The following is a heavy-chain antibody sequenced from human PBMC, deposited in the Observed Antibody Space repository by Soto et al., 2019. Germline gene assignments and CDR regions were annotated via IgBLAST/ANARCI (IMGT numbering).Heavy chain of an antibody. V-gene: IGHV3-33*01. CDR2: IWYDGSNK. CDR3: ARDRGSSEKSIDY. CDR1: GFTFSSYG. J-gene: IGHJ4*02. D-gene: IGHD6-6*01. Sequence: GESLKISCAASGFTFSSYGMHWVRQAPGKGLEWVAVIWYDGSNKYYADSVKGRFTISRDNSKNTLYLQMNSLRAEDTAVYYCARDRGSSEKSIDYWGQGTLVTVSS.